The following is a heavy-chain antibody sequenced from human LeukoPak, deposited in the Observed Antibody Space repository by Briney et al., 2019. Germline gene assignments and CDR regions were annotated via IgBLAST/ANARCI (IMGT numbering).Heavy chain of an antibody. Sequence: GGSLRLSCAASGFTFSSYAMSWVRQAPGKGLEWVSSISSSSSYIFSADSVKGRFTISRDNAKNSLYLQMNSLRAEDTAVYYCARALTTADAFDIWRLGTMVTVSS. V-gene: IGHV3-21*01. CDR2: ISSSSSYI. D-gene: IGHD3-3*01. CDR1: GFTFSSYA. J-gene: IGHJ3*02. CDR3: ARALTTADAFDI.